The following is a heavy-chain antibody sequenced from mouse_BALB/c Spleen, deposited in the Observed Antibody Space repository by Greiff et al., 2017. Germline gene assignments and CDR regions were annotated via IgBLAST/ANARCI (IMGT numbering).Heavy chain of an antibody. CDR2: INPGSGGT. CDR1: GYAFTNYL. V-gene: IGHV1-54*01. D-gene: IGHD2-14*01. J-gene: IGHJ4*01. CDR3: ARSGGYGYAMDY. Sequence: VQLQQSGAELVRPGTSVKVSCKASGYAFTNYLIEWVKQRPGQGLEWIGVINPGSGGTNYNQKFKGKATLTADKSSSTAYMQRSSLTSDDSAVYFCARSGGYGYAMDYWGQGTSVTVSS.